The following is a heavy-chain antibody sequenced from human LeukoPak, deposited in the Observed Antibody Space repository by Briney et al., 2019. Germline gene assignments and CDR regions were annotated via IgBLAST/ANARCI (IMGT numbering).Heavy chain of an antibody. V-gene: IGHV4-59*01. D-gene: IGHD3-10*01. Sequence: GSLRLSCAASGFTFSNAWMSWIRQPPGKGLEWIGYIYYSGSTNYKPSLKSRVTISVDTSKNQFSLKLSSVTAADTAVYYCARGPVTMVRGVRRYYYYMDVWGKGTTVTVSS. CDR3: ARGPVTMVRGVRRYYYYMDV. CDR1: GFTFSNAW. J-gene: IGHJ6*03. CDR2: IYYSGST.